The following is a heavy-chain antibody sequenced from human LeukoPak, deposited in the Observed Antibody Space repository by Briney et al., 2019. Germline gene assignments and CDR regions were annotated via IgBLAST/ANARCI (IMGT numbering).Heavy chain of an antibody. CDR3: TKGRGFDV. CDR2: ITGDGRGT. J-gene: IGHJ6*02. Sequence: GGSLRLSCAASGFTFRNYVMSWVRQTPEKGLEWVSAITGDGRGTNHADSVKGRFTIFSDNSKNTLFLQMNSLRADDTAVYYCTKGRGFDVWGQGTTVTVSS. CDR1: GFTFRNYV. V-gene: IGHV3-23*01.